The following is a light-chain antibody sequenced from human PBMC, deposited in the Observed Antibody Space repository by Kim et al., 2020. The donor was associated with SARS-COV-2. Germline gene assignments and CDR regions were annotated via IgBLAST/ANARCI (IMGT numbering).Light chain of an antibody. CDR1: NIGSKS. V-gene: IGLV3-21*04. CDR3: QVWDSSSDHRE. Sequence: ATGKTARITCGGNNIGSKSVHWYQQKPGQAPVLVIYYDSDRPSGIPERFSGSNSGNTATLTISRVEAGDEADYYCQVWDSSSDHREFGGGTQLTVL. J-gene: IGLJ3*02. CDR2: YDS.